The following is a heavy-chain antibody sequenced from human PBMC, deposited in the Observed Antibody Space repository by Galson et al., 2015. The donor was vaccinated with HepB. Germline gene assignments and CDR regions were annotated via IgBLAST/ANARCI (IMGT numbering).Heavy chain of an antibody. Sequence: QSGAEVKKPGESLKISCKGSGYSFTSYWIGWVRQMPGKGLEWMGTIYPGDSDTRYSPSFQGQVTISADKSISTAYLQWSSLKASDTAMYYCARPGRGFGEFPFKASNYGMTSGAKGPRSPSP. CDR2: IYPGDSDT. CDR3: ARPGRGFGEFPFKASNYGMTS. D-gene: IGHD3-10*01. CDR1: GYSFTSYW. V-gene: IGHV5-51*03. J-gene: IGHJ6*02.